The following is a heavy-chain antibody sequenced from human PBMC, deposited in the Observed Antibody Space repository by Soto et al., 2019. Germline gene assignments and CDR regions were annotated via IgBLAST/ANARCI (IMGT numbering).Heavy chain of an antibody. V-gene: IGHV3-7*02. CDR2: VNQDGSQK. D-gene: IGHD2-21*02. J-gene: IGHJ4*02. CDR3: APAETAEDSFSY. CDR1: GFTFSNYW. Sequence: PGGSPRLSCAASGFTFSNYWMSWVRQATGKGLEWVANVNQDGSQKYYVDSVEGRFTISRDNAKNSLDLQMNSLRAEDTAVYYCAPAETAEDSFSYWGQGNMVTVSS.